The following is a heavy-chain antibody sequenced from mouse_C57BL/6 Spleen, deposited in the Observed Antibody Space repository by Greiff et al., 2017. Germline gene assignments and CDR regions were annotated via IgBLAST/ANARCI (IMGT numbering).Heavy chain of an antibody. CDR2: IDPNSGGT. Sequence: VQLQQPGAELVKPGASVKLSCKASGYTFTSYRMHWVKQRHGRGLEWIGRIDPNSGGTKYNEKFKSKGTLTVDKPSSTAYMQLSSLTSEDSAVYYCARGGTTVVNYAMDYWGQGTSVTVSS. J-gene: IGHJ4*01. CDR3: ARGGTTVVNYAMDY. V-gene: IGHV1-72*01. CDR1: GYTFTSYR. D-gene: IGHD1-1*01.